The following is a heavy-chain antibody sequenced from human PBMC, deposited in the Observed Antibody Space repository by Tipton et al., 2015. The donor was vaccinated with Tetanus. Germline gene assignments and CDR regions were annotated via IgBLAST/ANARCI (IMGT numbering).Heavy chain of an antibody. V-gene: IGHV4-31*02. CDR1: GGSISSGGYY. D-gene: IGHD1-26*01. J-gene: IGHJ4*02. CDR2: IYYSGST. CDR3: ARVRGSCEREY. Sequence: LRLSCTVSGGSISSGGYYWSWIRQPPGKGLEWIGYIYYSGSTYYNPSLKSRVTISVDTSKNQFSLKLSSVTAADTAVYYCARVRGSCEREYWLQGTLGPGTS.